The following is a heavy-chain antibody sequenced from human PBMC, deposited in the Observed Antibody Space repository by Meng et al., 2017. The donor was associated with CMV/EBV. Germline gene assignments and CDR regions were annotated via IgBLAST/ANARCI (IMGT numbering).Heavy chain of an antibody. CDR2: INPSGGST. J-gene: IGHJ3*02. CDR1: GYTFTSYY. Sequence: ASVKVSCKASGYTFTSYYMHWVRQAPGQGLEGMGIINPSGGSTSYEQKFQGRVTMTRDTSTSTVYMELSSLRSEDTAVYYCARQLARIAVADTDHDAFDIWGQGTMVTVSS. V-gene: IGHV1-46*01. D-gene: IGHD6-19*01. CDR3: ARQLARIAVADTDHDAFDI.